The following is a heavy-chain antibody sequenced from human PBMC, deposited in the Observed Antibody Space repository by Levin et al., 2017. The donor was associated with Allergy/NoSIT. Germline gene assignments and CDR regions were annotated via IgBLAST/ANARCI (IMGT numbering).Heavy chain of an antibody. CDR1: GYTFTGYY. V-gene: IGHV1-2*02. Sequence: ASVKVSCKASGYTFTGYYMHWVRQAPGQGLEWMGWINPNSGGTNYAQKFQGRVTMTRDTSISTAYMELSRLRSDDTAVYYCARPPSTLEHFDYWGQGTLVTVSS. CDR2: INPNSGGT. J-gene: IGHJ4*02. D-gene: IGHD1-1*01. CDR3: ARPPSTLEHFDY.